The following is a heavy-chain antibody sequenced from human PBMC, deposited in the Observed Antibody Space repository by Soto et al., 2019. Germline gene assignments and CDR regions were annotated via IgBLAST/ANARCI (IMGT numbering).Heavy chain of an antibody. CDR1: GGTFSSYA. D-gene: IGHD6-6*01. Sequence: SVKISCKASGGTFSSYAISWVRQAPGQGLEWMGGIIPIFGTANYAQKFQGRVTITADKSTSTAYMELSSLRSEDTAVYYCARVVVRVNYSYGMDVWGEGTTVTVSS. J-gene: IGHJ6*04. CDR2: IIPIFGTA. V-gene: IGHV1-69*06. CDR3: ARVVVRVNYSYGMDV.